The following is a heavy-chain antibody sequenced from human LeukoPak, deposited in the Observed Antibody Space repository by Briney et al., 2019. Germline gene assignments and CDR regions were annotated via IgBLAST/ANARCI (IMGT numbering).Heavy chain of an antibody. CDR3: ARHDSPPGQLLWWDNWFDP. CDR2: IYPGDSDT. D-gene: IGHD2-2*01. J-gene: IGHJ5*02. Sequence: GESLKISCKGSGYSFTSYWIGWVRQMPGKGLEWMGIIYPGDSDTRYSPSFQGQVTISADKSISTAYLQWSSLKASDTAMYYCARHDSPPGQLLWWDNWFDPWGQGTLVTVSS. CDR1: GYSFTSYW. V-gene: IGHV5-51*01.